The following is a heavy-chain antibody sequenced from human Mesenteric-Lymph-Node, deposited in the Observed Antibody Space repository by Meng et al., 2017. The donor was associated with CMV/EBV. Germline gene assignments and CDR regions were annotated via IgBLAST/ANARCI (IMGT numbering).Heavy chain of an antibody. CDR3: ARLTVTTYYYYGMDV. J-gene: IGHJ6*02. CDR1: GFTFSSYE. Sequence: GGSLRLSCAASGFTFSSYEMNWVRQAPGKGMEWVSYISRSGSTIYYADSVKGRFTISRDNAKNSLYLQMNSLRAEDTAVYYCARLTVTTYYYYGMDVWGQGTTVTVSS. V-gene: IGHV3-48*03. CDR2: ISRSGSTI. D-gene: IGHD4-11*01.